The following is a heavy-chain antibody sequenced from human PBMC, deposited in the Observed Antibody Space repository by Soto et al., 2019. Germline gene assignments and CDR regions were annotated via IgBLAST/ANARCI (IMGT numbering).Heavy chain of an antibody. D-gene: IGHD3-22*01. CDR3: ARNGRFYDSASYDVATDSFDA. J-gene: IGHJ3*01. CDR2: INPNSGGT. Sequence: ASVKVSCKASGYTFTGYHMHWVRQAPGQGLEWMGWINPNSGGTNYAQKFQGRVTMTRDTSMSTAYMEVSRLRSDDTAVYYCARNGRFYDSASYDVATDSFDAWGQGTMVTVSS. V-gene: IGHV1-2*02. CDR1: GYTFTGYH.